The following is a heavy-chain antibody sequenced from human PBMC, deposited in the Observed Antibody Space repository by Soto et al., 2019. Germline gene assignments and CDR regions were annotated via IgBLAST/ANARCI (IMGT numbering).Heavy chain of an antibody. CDR3: AKASGYSSGGCHY. J-gene: IGHJ4*02. CDR1: GFAFSSFG. D-gene: IGHD6-19*01. V-gene: IGHV3-23*01. CDR2: ISGISDTA. Sequence: EVQLLDSGGGLVQPGGSLRLSCAASGFAFSSFGMIWVRQAPGKGLEWVSTISGISDTADYADSVKGRFTISRDNAKNTLYLQMNSRRAEDTAVYFWAKASGYSSGGCHYWGQGTLVTVSS.